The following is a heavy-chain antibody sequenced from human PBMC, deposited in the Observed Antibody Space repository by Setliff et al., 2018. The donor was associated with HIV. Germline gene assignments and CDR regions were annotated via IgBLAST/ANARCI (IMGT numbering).Heavy chain of an antibody. CDR3: ARGDGYRGNDAYYDSGMDV. D-gene: IGHD5-12*01. CDR1: GGSINRGTYY. CDR2: IYITGYT. J-gene: IGHJ6*02. Sequence: SETLSLTCSVSGGSINRGTYYWTWIRQSAGKGLEWIGHIYITGYTNYKPSLKSRVTISLDTSKNQFSLNLRSVTAADTAVYYCARGDGYRGNDAYYDSGMDVWGQGITVTVSS. V-gene: IGHV4-61*10.